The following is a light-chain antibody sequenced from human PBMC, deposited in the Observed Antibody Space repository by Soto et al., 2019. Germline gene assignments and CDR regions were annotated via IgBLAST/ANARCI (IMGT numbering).Light chain of an antibody. CDR1: SXDVGGYNY. CDR3: SSYTSSSTL. CDR2: AVT. J-gene: IGLJ1*01. Sequence: QSALTQPGSVSGSPGQSITISCTGTSXDVGGYNYVSWYQQHPGKAPKLTIYAVTDRPSGVSSRFSGSKSGNTASLTISGLQAEDEADYYCSSYTSSSTLFGAGTKVNVL. V-gene: IGLV2-14*01.